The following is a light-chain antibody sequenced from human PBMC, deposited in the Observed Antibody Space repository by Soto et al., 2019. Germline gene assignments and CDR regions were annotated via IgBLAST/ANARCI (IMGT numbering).Light chain of an antibody. Sequence: DIQMTQSPSSLSASVGDRVTITCRASQTISTYLNWYQQIPGKAPKLLIYGASNLQNGVPSRFSGSGSGIDFTLTISSLQPEDFATYYCQKSSSIPYTFGQGTKLEIK. CDR1: QTISTY. V-gene: IGKV1-39*01. J-gene: IGKJ2*01. CDR2: GAS. CDR3: QKSSSIPYT.